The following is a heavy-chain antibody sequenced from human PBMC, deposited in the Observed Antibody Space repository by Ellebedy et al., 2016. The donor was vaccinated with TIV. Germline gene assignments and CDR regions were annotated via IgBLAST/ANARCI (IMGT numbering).Heavy chain of an antibody. J-gene: IGHJ5*02. CDR3: SRDVNFYDSRGYWMSFDP. CDR1: GGSISMTNW. Sequence: MPSETLSLTCTVSGGSISMTNWWSWVRQAPGKGLEWFGEIFHSGSTNYNPSLKSRFTISVDKSKNQFSLRLSSVTAADTAVYYCSRDVNFYDSRGYWMSFDPWGQGTLVTVSS. CDR2: IFHSGST. V-gene: IGHV4-4*02. D-gene: IGHD3-22*01.